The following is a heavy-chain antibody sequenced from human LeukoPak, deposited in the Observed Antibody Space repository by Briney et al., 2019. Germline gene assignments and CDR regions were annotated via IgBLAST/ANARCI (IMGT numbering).Heavy chain of an antibody. Sequence: GGSLRLSCAASGFTFSSYGMHWVRQAPGKGLEWVAVISYDGSNKYYADSVKGRFTISRDNPKNTLYLQMNSLRAGDTAVYYCAKGPDYGDYLPVDYWGQGTLVTVSS. CDR3: AKGPDYGDYLPVDY. CDR2: ISYDGSNK. D-gene: IGHD4-17*01. V-gene: IGHV3-30*18. CDR1: GFTFSSYG. J-gene: IGHJ4*02.